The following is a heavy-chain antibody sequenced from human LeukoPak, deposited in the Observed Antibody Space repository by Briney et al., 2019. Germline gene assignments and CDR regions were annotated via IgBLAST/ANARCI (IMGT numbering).Heavy chain of an antibody. V-gene: IGHV1-2*02. CDR3: ARDVAQYTSSSDFDY. J-gene: IGHJ4*02. CDR2: INPNSGGT. Sequence: ASVMVSCKASGYTFTGYYMHWVRQAPGQGLEWMGWINPNSGGTNYAQRFQGRVTMTRDTSISTAYMELSRLRSDDTAVYYCARDVAQYTSSSDFDYWGQGTLVTVSS. D-gene: IGHD6-6*01. CDR1: GYTFTGYY.